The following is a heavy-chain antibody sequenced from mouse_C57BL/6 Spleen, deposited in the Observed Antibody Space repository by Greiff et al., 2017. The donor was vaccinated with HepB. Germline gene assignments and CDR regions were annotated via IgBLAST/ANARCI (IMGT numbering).Heavy chain of an antibody. V-gene: IGHV1-54*01. D-gene: IGHD4-1*01. CDR1: GYAFTNYL. CDR2: INPGSGGT. Sequence: VKVVESGAELVRPGTSVKVSCKASGYAFTNYLIEWVKQRPGQGLEWIGVINPGSGGTNYNEKFKGKATLTADKSSSTAYMQLSSLTSEDSAVYFCARGNWEDYFDYWGQGTTLTVSS. J-gene: IGHJ2*01. CDR3: ARGNWEDYFDY.